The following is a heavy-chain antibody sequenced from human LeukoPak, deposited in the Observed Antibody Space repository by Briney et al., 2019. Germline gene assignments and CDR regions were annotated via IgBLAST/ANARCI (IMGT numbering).Heavy chain of an antibody. D-gene: IGHD6-19*01. Sequence: SETLSLTCTVSGGSISSYYWSWIRQPAGKGLEWIGRIYTSGSTNYNPSLKSRVTMSVDTSKNQFSLKLSSVTAADTAVYYCARAASYSSGCFLSFDYGGQGPLVTVSS. CDR3: ARAASYSSGCFLSFDY. CDR1: GGSISSYY. CDR2: IYTSGST. J-gene: IGHJ4*02. V-gene: IGHV4-4*07.